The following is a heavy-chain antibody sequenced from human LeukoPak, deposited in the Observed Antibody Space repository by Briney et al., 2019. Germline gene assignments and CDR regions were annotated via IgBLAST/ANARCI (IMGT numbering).Heavy chain of an antibody. D-gene: IGHD4-17*01. V-gene: IGHV3-33*01. CDR1: GFTFSDYG. CDR2: IWYDGSNV. CDR3: AREDYGDYYFDY. Sequence: GGSLRLSCAASGFTFSDYGMHWVRQAPGKGLEWVAIIWYDGSNVYYADSVKGRFTISRDNSKNTLYLQMNSLRAEDTAVYYCAREDYGDYYFDYWGQGTLVTVSS. J-gene: IGHJ4*02.